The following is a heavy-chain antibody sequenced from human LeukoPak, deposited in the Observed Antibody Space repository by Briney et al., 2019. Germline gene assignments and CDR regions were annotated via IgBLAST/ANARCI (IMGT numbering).Heavy chain of an antibody. CDR3: ARGSGDIRGPCPDYFDP. Sequence: PSETLSLTCTVSGGSLSSYYWSWIRQPPGKGLEWIGDIYSTGSANYNPSLKSRVTLSVDTAKNPFSLKLNSVTAADTAVYYCARGSGDIRGPCPDYFDPWGQGTLVTVSS. CDR2: IYSTGSA. J-gene: IGHJ5*02. D-gene: IGHD3-10*01. V-gene: IGHV4-59*08. CDR1: GGSLSSYY.